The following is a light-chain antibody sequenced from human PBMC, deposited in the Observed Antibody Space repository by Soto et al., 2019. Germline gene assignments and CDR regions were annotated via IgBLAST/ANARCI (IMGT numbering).Light chain of an antibody. V-gene: IGLV2-8*01. CDR3: KSYAGSNTYV. Sequence: QSVLTQPASVSGSPGQSITISCTGTKNDIGVYDFVSWYLHHPGKAPRLIIYEVVQRPSGVPDRFSGSKSGNTASLTVSGLQAADEADYFCKSYAGSNTYVFGSGTKVTVL. CDR1: KNDIGVYDF. J-gene: IGLJ1*01. CDR2: EVV.